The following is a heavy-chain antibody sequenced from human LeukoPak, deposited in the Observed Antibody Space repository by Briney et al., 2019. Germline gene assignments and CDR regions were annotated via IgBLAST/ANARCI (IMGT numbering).Heavy chain of an antibody. J-gene: IGHJ5*02. Sequence: PSETLSLTCTGSGGSISSYYWSWIRQPPGKGLEWIGYIYTSGSTNYNPSLKSRVTISVDTSKNQFSLKLSSVTAADTAVYYCARQVMTDWFDPWGQGTLVTVSS. V-gene: IGHV4-4*09. D-gene: IGHD2-8*01. CDR1: GGSISSYY. CDR3: ARQVMTDWFDP. CDR2: IYTSGST.